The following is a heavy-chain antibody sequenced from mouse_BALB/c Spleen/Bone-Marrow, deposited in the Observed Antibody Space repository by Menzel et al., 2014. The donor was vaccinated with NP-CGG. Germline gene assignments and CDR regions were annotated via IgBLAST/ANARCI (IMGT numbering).Heavy chain of an antibody. D-gene: IGHD4-1*01. V-gene: IGHV5-17*02. CDR2: ISSGSSNI. CDR1: GFTFSSFG. Sequence: EVQGVEPGGGLVQPGGSRKLSCAASGFTFSSFGMHWVRQAPEKGLEWVAYISSGSSNIYYADTVKGRFTISRDNPKNTLLLQMTSRRSEDTAMYYCTRGGNWDDFDYWGQGTTLTVSS. J-gene: IGHJ2*01. CDR3: TRGGNWDDFDY.